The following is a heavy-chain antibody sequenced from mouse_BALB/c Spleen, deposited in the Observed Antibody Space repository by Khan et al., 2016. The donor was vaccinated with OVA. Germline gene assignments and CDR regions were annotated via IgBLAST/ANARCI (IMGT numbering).Heavy chain of an antibody. CDR3: ARTYDYDEGLAY. D-gene: IGHD2-4*01. Sequence: QVQLQQSGPGLVLPSQSLSITCTVSGFSLTTYGVHWVRQSPGKGLEWLGVIWSGGSTDYNAPFISRLSISKDSAKSQVFFKMNSLQVNDTAISYCARTYDYDEGLAYWGQGTLVTVSA. CDR1: GFSLTTYG. CDR2: IWSGGST. V-gene: IGHV2-2*02. J-gene: IGHJ3*01.